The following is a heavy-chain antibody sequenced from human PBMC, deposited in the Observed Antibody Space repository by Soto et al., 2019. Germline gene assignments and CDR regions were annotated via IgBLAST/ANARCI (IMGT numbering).Heavy chain of an antibody. J-gene: IGHJ4*03. CDR1: EYSFTTNL. V-gene: IGHV5-51*01. CDR3: AIRLPPLRKCTVV. Sequence: GEARKISCKGSEYSFTTNLIAGVRQMPEKGLEWMGIIYPDDSETRYSPSFQGQVTISADKSISTAYLQWSSLEASDTAIYYCAIRLPPLRKCTVVWCPGTLLTGFS. D-gene: IGHD4-17*01. CDR2: IYPDDSET.